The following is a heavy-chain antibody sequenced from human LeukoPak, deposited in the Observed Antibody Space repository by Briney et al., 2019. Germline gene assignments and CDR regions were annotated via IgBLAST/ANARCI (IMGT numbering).Heavy chain of an antibody. V-gene: IGHV1-46*01. D-gene: IGHD1-7*01. J-gene: IGHJ6*03. CDR3: ARDGSITGTMEHMDV. Sequence: ASVKVSCKASGYTFTSYYMHWVRQAPGQGLEWMGIINPSGGSTSYAQKFQGRVTMTRDTSTSTVYMELSSLRSEDTAVYYCARDGSITGTMEHMDVWGKGTTVTVSS. CDR2: INPSGGST. CDR1: GYTFTSYY.